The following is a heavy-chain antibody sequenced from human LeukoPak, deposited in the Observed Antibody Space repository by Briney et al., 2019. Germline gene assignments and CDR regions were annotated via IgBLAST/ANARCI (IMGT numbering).Heavy chain of an antibody. D-gene: IGHD5-12*01. CDR3: ASVRGYSGYDYQGSFDY. CDR2: IIPIFGTA. V-gene: IGHV1-69*06. J-gene: IGHJ4*02. Sequence: SVKVSCKASGGTFSSYAISWVRQAPGQGLEWMGGIIPIFGTANYAQKFQGRVTITADKSTSTAYMELSSLRSEDTAVYYCASVRGYSGYDYQGSFDYWGQGTLVTVSS. CDR1: GGTFSSYA.